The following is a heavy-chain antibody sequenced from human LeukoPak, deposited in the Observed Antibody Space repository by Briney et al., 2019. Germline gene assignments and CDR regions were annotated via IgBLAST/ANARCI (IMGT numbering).Heavy chain of an antibody. J-gene: IGHJ4*02. D-gene: IGHD3-3*01. Sequence: SETLSLTCTVSGGSISSGDYYWSWLRQPPGRGLEWIGYIYYSGSTYYNQSLKSRVTISVDTSKNQFSLKLSSVTAADTAVYYCARVPPYDFWSGYFDYWGQGTLVTVSS. CDR1: GGSISSGDYY. CDR3: ARVPPYDFWSGYFDY. V-gene: IGHV4-30-4*08. CDR2: IYYSGST.